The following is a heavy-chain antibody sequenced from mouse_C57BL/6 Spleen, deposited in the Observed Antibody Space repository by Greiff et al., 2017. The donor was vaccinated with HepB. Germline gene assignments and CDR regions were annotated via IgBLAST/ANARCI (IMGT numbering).Heavy chain of an antibody. CDR1: GYAFTNYL. D-gene: IGHD2-2*01. CDR3: ARYGYGDY. J-gene: IGHJ2*01. V-gene: IGHV1-54*01. CDR2: INPGSGGT. Sequence: QVQLKESGAELVRPGTSVKVSCKASGYAFTNYLIEWVKQRPGQGLEWIGVINPGSGGTNYNEKFKGKATLTADKSSSTAYMQLSSLTSEDSAVYFCARYGYGDYWGQGTTLTVSS.